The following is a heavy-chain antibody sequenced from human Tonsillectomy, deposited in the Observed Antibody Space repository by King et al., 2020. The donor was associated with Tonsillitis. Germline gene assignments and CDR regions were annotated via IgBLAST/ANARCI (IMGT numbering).Heavy chain of an antibody. J-gene: IGHJ5*02. CDR3: AGAYYGAYRYWFDP. Sequence: VQLVESGGGLVQPGGSLRLTCAASGFTFSSYSMNWVRQAPGKGLEWVSYISSSSSTIYYADSVKGRFTISRDNAKNSLYLQMNSLRDEDTAVYYCAGAYYGAYRYWFDPWGQGTLVTVSS. V-gene: IGHV3-48*02. CDR2: ISSSSSTI. D-gene: IGHD4-17*01. CDR1: GFTFSSYS.